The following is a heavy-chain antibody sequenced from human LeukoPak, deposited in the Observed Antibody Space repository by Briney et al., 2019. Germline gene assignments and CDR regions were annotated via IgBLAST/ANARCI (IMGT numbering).Heavy chain of an antibody. CDR3: ARYGYSYAITGDAFDI. Sequence: GGSLRLSCAASGFTFSDYYMSWIRQAPGKGLEWVSYISSSGSTIYYADSVKGRFIISRDNAKNSLYLQMNSLRAGDTAVYYCARYGYSYAITGDAFDIWGQGTMVTVSS. CDR1: GFTFSDYY. CDR2: ISSSGSTI. D-gene: IGHD5-18*01. J-gene: IGHJ3*02. V-gene: IGHV3-11*01.